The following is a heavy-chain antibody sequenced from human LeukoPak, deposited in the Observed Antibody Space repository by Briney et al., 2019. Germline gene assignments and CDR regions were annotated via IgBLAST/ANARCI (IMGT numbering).Heavy chain of an antibody. CDR3: ARAGYCSSTSCLEDY. CDR1: GFTFSSYA. Sequence: GGSLRLSCAASGFTFSSYAMSWVRHAPGKGLEWVSAISDGSTSSYYADPVKGRFRISRDDSMNTLYLQMDSLRAEDTATYYCARAGYCSSTSCLEDYWGQGILVTVSS. D-gene: IGHD2-2*01. CDR2: ISDGSTSS. J-gene: IGHJ4*02. V-gene: IGHV3-23*01.